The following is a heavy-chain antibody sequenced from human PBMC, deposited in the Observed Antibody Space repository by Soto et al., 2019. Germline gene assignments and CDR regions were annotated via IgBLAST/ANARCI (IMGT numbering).Heavy chain of an antibody. V-gene: IGHV3-30-3*01. D-gene: IGHD3-22*01. CDR3: ARDLGDSSGYYSCGMDL. Sequence: LRLSCAASGFTFSSYAMHGVRQTPGKGVAWVAIISYDGINTSYADSVKGRFTISRANSPHMLYLLMNSLRAEDTAVYYCARDLGDSSGYYSCGMDLWGQGTTVTVS. CDR2: ISYDGINT. CDR1: GFTFSSYA. J-gene: IGHJ6*02.